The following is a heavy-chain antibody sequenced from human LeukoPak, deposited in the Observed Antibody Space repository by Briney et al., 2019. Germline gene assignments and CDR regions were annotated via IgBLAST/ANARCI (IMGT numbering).Heavy chain of an antibody. CDR2: IFYSGST. D-gene: IGHD1-26*01. CDR1: GGSISSYY. J-gene: IGHJ4*02. V-gene: IGHV4-59*01. CDR3: ARVLGFGSYYYSGRDSESYSFDY. Sequence: PSETLSLTCTVSGGSISSYYWSWIRQPPGKGLEWIGYIFYSGSTNYNPSLKSRVTISVGTSKNQFSLKLSSVTAADTAVYYCARVLGFGSYYYSGRDSESYSFDYWGRGTLVTVSS.